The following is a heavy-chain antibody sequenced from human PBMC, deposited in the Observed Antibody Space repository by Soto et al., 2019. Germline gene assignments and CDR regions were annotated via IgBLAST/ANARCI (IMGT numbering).Heavy chain of an antibody. Sequence: PGGSLRLSCAASGFTFSDYYMSWIRQAPGKGLEWVSYISSSGSTIYYADSVKGRVTITRDTSASTAYMELSSLRSEDTAVYYCARPLSWYESSGWFDPWGQGTLVTVSS. D-gene: IGHD6-13*01. CDR2: ISSSGSTI. J-gene: IGHJ5*02. CDR1: GFTFSDYY. V-gene: IGHV3-11*04. CDR3: ARPLSWYESSGWFDP.